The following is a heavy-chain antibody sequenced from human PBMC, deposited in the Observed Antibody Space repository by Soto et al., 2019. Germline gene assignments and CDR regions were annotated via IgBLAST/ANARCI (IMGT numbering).Heavy chain of an antibody. CDR1: GGSISSYY. Sequence: QVQLQESGPGLVKPSETLSLTCTVSGGSISSYYWSWIRQPPGKGLEWIGYIYYSGSTNYTPSLKSRVTISVDTAKSHFSLKLSSVTAADTAVYYCARGYGDYVFDYWGQGTLVTVSS. D-gene: IGHD4-17*01. V-gene: IGHV4-59*01. CDR3: ARGYGDYVFDY. J-gene: IGHJ4*02. CDR2: IYYSGST.